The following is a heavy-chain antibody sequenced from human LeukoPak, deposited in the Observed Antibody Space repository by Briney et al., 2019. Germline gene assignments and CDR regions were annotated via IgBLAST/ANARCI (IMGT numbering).Heavy chain of an antibody. CDR3: ARAYFSSWYMNWFDP. V-gene: IGHV4-39*07. CDR1: GGSVSSGSYY. CDR2: IYYSGST. D-gene: IGHD6-13*01. Sequence: SETLSLTCTVSGGSVSSGSYYWGWIRQPPGKGLEWIGNIYYSGSTYYNPSLKSRVTISVETSKNQFSLKLSSVTAADTAVYYCARAYFSSWYMNWFDPWGQGTLVTVSS. J-gene: IGHJ5*02.